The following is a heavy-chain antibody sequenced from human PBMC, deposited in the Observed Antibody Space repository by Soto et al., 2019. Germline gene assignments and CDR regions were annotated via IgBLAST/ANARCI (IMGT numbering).Heavy chain of an antibody. CDR1: GFTFSGYT. Sequence: SLRLSCAASGFTFSGYTMNWVRQAPGKGLEWVSSITSGSSYIYYADSVKGRFTISRDNAKNSLYLQINSLRAEDTAMYYCARYSFDYWGQGTLVTVSS. CDR3: ARYSFDY. V-gene: IGHV3-21*01. D-gene: IGHD2-15*01. CDR2: ITSGSSYI. J-gene: IGHJ4*02.